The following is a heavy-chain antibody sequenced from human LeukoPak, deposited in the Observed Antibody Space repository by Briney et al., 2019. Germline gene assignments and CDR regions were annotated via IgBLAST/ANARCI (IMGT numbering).Heavy chain of an antibody. CDR2: INPNSGGT. CDR3: ARDWHRRILTLRVYYYYMDV. J-gene: IGHJ6*03. Sequence: GASVKVSCKASGYTFTGYYMHWVRQAPGQGLEWMGWINPNSGGTNYAQKFQGRVTMTRDTSISTAYMELRSLRSDDTAVYYCARDWHRRILTLRVYYYYMDVWGKGTTVTVSS. V-gene: IGHV1-2*02. CDR1: GYTFTGYY. D-gene: IGHD2-15*01.